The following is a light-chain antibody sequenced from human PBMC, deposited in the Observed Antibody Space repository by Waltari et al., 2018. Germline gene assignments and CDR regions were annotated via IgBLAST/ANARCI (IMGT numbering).Light chain of an antibody. CDR3: QQSSSIVSST. CDR1: QSISNY. Sequence: DIQMTQSPSSLSASVGDRVTIICRASQSISNYLNWYQHKPGKAPKLLIYTASTLRSGVPSRFSGSGFGTDFTLTINNLQPEDFATYYCQQSSSIVSSTFGQGTRLDIK. V-gene: IGKV1-39*01. CDR2: TAS. J-gene: IGKJ5*01.